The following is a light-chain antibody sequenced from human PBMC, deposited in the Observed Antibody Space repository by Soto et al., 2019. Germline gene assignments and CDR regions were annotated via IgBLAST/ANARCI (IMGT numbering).Light chain of an antibody. V-gene: IGKV3-11*01. CDR2: DAS. J-gene: IGKJ5*01. Sequence: ETVLTQSPATLSLSPGERATLSCRASQSVDIFLAWYQQKPGQAPRLLIYDASNRASGIPARFSGSGSGTDFTLTISRLEPEDFAVYYCQQRKYWPPITFGQGTRLEIK. CDR1: QSVDIF. CDR3: QQRKYWPPIT.